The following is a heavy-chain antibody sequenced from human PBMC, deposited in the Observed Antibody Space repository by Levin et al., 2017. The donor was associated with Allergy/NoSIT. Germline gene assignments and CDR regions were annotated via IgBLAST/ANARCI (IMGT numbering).Heavy chain of an antibody. CDR3: ARTRLYSSSSGGLYYYGMDV. J-gene: IGHJ6*02. CDR1: GDSVSSNSAA. CDR2: TYYRSKWYN. D-gene: IGHD6-6*01. Sequence: SQTLSLTCAISGDSVSSNSAAWNWIRQSPSRGLEWLGRTYYRSKWYNGYAVSVKSRITINPDTSNNQFSLQLNSVTPEDTAVYYCARTRLYSSSSGGLYYYGMDVWGQGTTVTVSS. V-gene: IGHV6-1*01.